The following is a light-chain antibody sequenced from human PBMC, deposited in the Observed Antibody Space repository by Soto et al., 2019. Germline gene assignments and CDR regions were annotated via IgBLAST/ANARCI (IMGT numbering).Light chain of an antibody. V-gene: IGLV2-14*01. CDR2: DVS. CDR1: SSDVAGYNY. Sequence: QSALTQPASVSASPGQSITISCTGTSSDVAGYNYVSWYQQHPGKAPKVMIYDVSNRPSGVSNRFSGSKSGNTAFLIIFGLQAEDEADYYCSSYTSSSTYVFGTGTKVTV. J-gene: IGLJ1*01. CDR3: SSYTSSSTYV.